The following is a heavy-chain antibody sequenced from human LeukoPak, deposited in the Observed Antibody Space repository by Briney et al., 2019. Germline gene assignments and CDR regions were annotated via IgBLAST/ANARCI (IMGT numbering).Heavy chain of an antibody. CDR2: IIPIFGTA. J-gene: IGHJ4*02. V-gene: IGHV1-69*13. CDR3: ARVGATRGVGFDY. D-gene: IGHD1-26*01. CDR1: GGTFSSYA. Sequence: SVKVSCKASGGTFSSYAISWVRQAPGQGLEWMGGIIPIFGTANYAQKFQGRVTITADESTSTAYMELSSLRSEDTAVYYCARVGATRGVGFDYWGQGTLVTVSS.